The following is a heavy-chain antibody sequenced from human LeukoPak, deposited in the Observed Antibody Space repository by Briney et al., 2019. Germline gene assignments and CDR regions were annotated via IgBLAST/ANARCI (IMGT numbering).Heavy chain of an antibody. CDR2: IHYTGKP. Sequence: SETLSLTCSVSGGSISGHYWTWIRQPPGKGLEWIGQIHYTGKPDYNPSLKSRITISVDTSKNQVSLQVSSVTAADSAIYYCAIFGCDYDMDVWGHGTTVTVFS. CDR3: AIFGCDYDMDV. J-gene: IGHJ6*02. V-gene: IGHV4-59*11. CDR1: GGSISGHY. D-gene: IGHD3-16*01.